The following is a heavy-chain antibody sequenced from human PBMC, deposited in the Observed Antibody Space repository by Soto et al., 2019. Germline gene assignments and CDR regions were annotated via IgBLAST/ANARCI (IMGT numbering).Heavy chain of an antibody. D-gene: IGHD3-10*01. J-gene: IGHJ4*02. CDR1: GFTFSSYA. CDR2: ISYDGSNK. Sequence: QVQLVESGGGVVQPGRSLRLSCAASGFTFSSYAMHWVRQAPGKGLEWVAVISYDGSNKYYADSVKGRFTISRDNSKNRLYLQMTSLRAEDTAVYYCARDRRITMVRGACCPDYWGQGTLVTVSS. V-gene: IGHV3-30-3*01. CDR3: ARDRRITMVRGACCPDY.